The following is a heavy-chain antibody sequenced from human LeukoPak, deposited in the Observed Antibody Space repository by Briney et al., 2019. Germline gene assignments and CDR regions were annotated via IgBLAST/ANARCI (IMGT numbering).Heavy chain of an antibody. J-gene: IGHJ4*02. CDR3: AKTSTTVSTHFDY. CDR1: GFTFSSYA. CDR2: ISGSGGST. V-gene: IGHV3-23*01. Sequence: GGSLRLSCAASGFTFSSYAMSWVSQAPGKGLGWVSAISGSGGSTYYADSVKGRFTISRDNSKNTLYLQMNSLRAEDTAVYYCAKTSTTVSTHFDYWGQGTLVTVSS. D-gene: IGHD4-17*01.